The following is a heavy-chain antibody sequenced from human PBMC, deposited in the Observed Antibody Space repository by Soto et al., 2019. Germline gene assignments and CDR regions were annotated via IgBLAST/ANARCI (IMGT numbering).Heavy chain of an antibody. CDR2: IYAGGSK. J-gene: IGHJ4*02. D-gene: IGHD5-12*01. CDR3: ASGENGYNKFYFDF. Sequence: PRGSLRLSCAASGVSIISHYMAWVRQAPGKGLEWISLIYAGGSKFYADSVKGRFTISRDNSKNTLYLQMDSLTAEDTAVYYCASGENGYNKFYFDFWGQGTLVTVSS. V-gene: IGHV3-53*01. CDR1: GVSIISHY.